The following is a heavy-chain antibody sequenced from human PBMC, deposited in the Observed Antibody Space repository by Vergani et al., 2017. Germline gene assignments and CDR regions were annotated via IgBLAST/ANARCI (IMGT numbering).Heavy chain of an antibody. CDR1: GFSFSDHY. J-gene: IGHJ3*02. V-gene: IGHV3-11*01. CDR2: ISNSGNTI. Sequence: QVQLVESGGGLVKPGGSLRLSCAASGFSFSDHYMTWIRQAPGKGLEWVSYISNSGNTIEYADSVKGRFSISRDNAKSSLFLQMDSLRAEDTAVYYCARDHRDYNSYPGTFDSWVQGSMVTDCS. CDR3: ARDHRDYNSYPGTFDS. D-gene: IGHD4-11*01.